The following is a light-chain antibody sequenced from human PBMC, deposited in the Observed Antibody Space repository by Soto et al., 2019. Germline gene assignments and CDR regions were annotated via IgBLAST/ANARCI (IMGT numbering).Light chain of an antibody. Sequence: IQVAQSPPSLSASVGDTVTITCRASQDIRNDLGWYQQKPGRAPKLLIYGASNLQSGVPSSFSGSVSGTAFTLTISSLQPEDFATYYCLQDYNFPHTFGQGTKVEIK. V-gene: IGKV1-6*01. CDR3: LQDYNFPHT. CDR2: GAS. CDR1: QDIRND. J-gene: IGKJ1*01.